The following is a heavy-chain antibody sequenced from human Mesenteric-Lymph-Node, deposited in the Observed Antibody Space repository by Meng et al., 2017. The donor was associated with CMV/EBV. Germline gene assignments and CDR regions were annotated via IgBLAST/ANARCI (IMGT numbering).Heavy chain of an antibody. Sequence: GSLRLSCTVSGDSLNNYYWGWIRQPPGKGLEWIATIHYSGNTYNNPSLKSRVTISVDTSKSQFSLKLSSVTAADTAVYYCARLGGGYNPVPIWGQGTLVTVSS. CDR2: IHYSGNT. CDR1: GDSLNNYY. V-gene: IGHV4-39*07. J-gene: IGHJ4*02. D-gene: IGHD5-24*01. CDR3: ARLGGGYNPVPI.